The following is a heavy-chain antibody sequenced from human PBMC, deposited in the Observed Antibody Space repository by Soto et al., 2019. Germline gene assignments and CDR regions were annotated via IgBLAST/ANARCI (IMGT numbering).Heavy chain of an antibody. CDR1: GYTFTSYA. V-gene: IGHV1-3*01. CDR3: ARVNMYCSGTGCPMDV. J-gene: IGHJ6*03. D-gene: IGHD2-2*01. CDR2: INAGNGNT. Sequence: GASVKGSCKASGYTFTSYAMHWVRQAPGQRLEWMGWINAGNGNTKYSQNFQGRVTITRDTSASTAYMELSSLRSEDTAVYYCARVNMYCSGTGCPMDVWGKGTTVTVSS.